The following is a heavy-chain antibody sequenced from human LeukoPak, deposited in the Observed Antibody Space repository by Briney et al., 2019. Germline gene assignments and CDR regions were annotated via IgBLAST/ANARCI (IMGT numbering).Heavy chain of an antibody. CDR3: ATAPYYDILTGSQTDY. D-gene: IGHD3-9*01. V-gene: IGHV3-23*01. CDR1: GFTFSSYA. Sequence: GGSLRLSCAASGFTFSSYAMSWVRQAPGKGLEWVSGISGSGGSTFYADSVKGRFTISRDNSKNTLYLQMNSLRAEDTAIYYCATAPYYDILTGSQTDYWGQGTLVTVSS. J-gene: IGHJ4*02. CDR2: ISGSGGST.